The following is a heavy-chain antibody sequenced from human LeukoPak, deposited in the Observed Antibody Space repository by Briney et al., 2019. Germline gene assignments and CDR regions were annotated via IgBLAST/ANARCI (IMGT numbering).Heavy chain of an antibody. CDR3: AKRGQLERLAYLYYFDY. J-gene: IGHJ4*02. Sequence: GGTLRLSCAASGFTFSSYGMSWVRQAPGKGLEWVSSISSSGGRTYFADSVKGRFTISRDNSKNTLYLQMNSLRAEDTAVYYCAKRGQLERLAYLYYFDYWGQGTLVTVSS. D-gene: IGHD1-1*01. CDR2: ISSSGGRT. CDR1: GFTFSSYG. V-gene: IGHV3-23*01.